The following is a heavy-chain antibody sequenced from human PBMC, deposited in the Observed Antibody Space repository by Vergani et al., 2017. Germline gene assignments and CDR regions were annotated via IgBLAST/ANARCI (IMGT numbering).Heavy chain of an antibody. CDR2: LGKDGINT. CDR1: GFTFSNFG. J-gene: IGHJ4*02. Sequence: QVQLVESAGGVVQPGGSLRLSCAASGFTFSNFGMHWIRQAPGKGLEWLAYLGKDGINTRYRDDVKGRFTVSRDNSKDILYLQMDSLRSEDPALYYCAKYFSDSTDGFSDSWGPGTLVIVSS. D-gene: IGHD2-21*02. CDR3: AKYFSDSTDGFSDS. V-gene: IGHV3-30*02.